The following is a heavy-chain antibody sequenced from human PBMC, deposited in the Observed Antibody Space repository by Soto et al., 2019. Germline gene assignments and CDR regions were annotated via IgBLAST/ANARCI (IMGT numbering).Heavy chain of an antibody. Sequence: GGSLRLSCSASGFTFSNYDMNWVRLAPGRGLEWLSFITGGGTTVYYADSVQGRFTISRGNSKNSLYLQMNSLRVEDTAVYYCARDYSLYDGDGMAIWGQGTTVTVSS. CDR3: ARDYSLYDGDGMAI. D-gene: IGHD3-16*01. CDR2: ITGGGTTV. CDR1: GFTFSNYD. J-gene: IGHJ6*02. V-gene: IGHV3-48*03.